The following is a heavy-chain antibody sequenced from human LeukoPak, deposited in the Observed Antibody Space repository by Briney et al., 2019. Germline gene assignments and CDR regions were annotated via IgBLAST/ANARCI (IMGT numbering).Heavy chain of an antibody. CDR1: GGSISSGVYY. D-gene: IGHD3-10*01. V-gene: IGHV4-31*03. Sequence: SQTLSLTCTVSGGSISSGVYYWSWIRHHPGKGLEWIGYIYYSGSTYYNPSLKSRVTISVDTSKNQFSLKLSSVTAADTAVYYCARDSGGGTWFGEWGQGTLVTVSS. CDR3: ARDSGGGTWFGE. J-gene: IGHJ4*02. CDR2: IYYSGST.